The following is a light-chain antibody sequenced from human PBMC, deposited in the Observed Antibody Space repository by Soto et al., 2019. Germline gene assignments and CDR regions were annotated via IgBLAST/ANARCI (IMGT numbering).Light chain of an antibody. CDR1: QSVNSNY. CDR3: QLYGSSPLWT. V-gene: IGKV3-20*01. Sequence: EIVLTQSPGTLSLSPGERATLSCRASQSVNSNYLAWYQQKPGQAPRLLIYGASSRAAGIPDRFSGSGSWTDFTLIINRLEPEDFAVYYCQLYGSSPLWTFGQGTKVDMK. J-gene: IGKJ1*01. CDR2: GAS.